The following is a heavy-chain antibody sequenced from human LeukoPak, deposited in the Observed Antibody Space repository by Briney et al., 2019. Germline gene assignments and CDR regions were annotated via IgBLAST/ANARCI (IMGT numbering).Heavy chain of an antibody. CDR3: ARRNYNSVWFDP. Sequence: GESLKISCQAFSYRFTNYLIGWVRQMPGKGLEGMGIVYLGGSQTLYRPSFQGQVLISVDKSTSTGYLEWNTLKASDTAMYYCARRNYNSVWFDPWGQGTLVTVSS. J-gene: IGHJ5*02. V-gene: IGHV5-51*01. CDR1: SYRFTNYL. D-gene: IGHD3-22*01. CDR2: VYLGGSQT.